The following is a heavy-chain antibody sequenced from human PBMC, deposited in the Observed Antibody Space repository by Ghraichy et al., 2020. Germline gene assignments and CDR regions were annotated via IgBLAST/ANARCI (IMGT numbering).Heavy chain of an antibody. J-gene: IGHJ4*02. Sequence: SETLSLTCAVYGGSFSGYYWSWIRQPPGKGLEWIGEINHSGSTNYNPSLKSRVTISVDTSKNQFSLKLSSVTAADTAVYYCASCSGGSCYAVYWGQGTLVTVSS. CDR3: ASCSGGSCYAVY. CDR2: INHSGST. D-gene: IGHD2-15*01. V-gene: IGHV4-34*01. CDR1: GGSFSGYY.